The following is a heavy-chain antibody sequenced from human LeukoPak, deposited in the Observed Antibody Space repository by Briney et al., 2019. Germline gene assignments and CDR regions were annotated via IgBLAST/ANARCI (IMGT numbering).Heavy chain of an antibody. J-gene: IGHJ6*03. CDR1: GVSIRGDTYY. Sequence: SETLSLTCTVSGVSIRGDTYYWGWIRQPPGKGLEWIGNYHIGNTYYNPSLKSRVTISEDTSKNQFSLRVNSVTAADTAVYYCARLWDSTGLYFYYYMDAWGEGTTVTVSS. CDR2: YHIGNT. V-gene: IGHV4-39*01. CDR3: ARLWDSTGLYFYYYMDA. D-gene: IGHD6-19*01.